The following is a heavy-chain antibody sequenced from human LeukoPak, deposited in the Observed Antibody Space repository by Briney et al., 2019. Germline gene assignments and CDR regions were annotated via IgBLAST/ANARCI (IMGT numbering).Heavy chain of an antibody. CDR2: ISWNSGSI. CDR1: GFTFDDYA. J-gene: IGHJ4*02. V-gene: IGHV3-9*03. Sequence: GRSLRLSCAASGFTFDDYAMHWVRQAPGKGLQWVSGISWNSGSICYADSVKGRFTISRDKAKNSLYLQMNSLSAEAMALYYCAKDSRVRSSGRPTHFDYWGQGTLVTVSS. D-gene: IGHD3-22*01. CDR3: AKDSRVRSSGRPTHFDY.